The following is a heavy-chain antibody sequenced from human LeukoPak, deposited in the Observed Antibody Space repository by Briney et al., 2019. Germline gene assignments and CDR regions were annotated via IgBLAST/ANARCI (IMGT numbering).Heavy chain of an antibody. V-gene: IGHV3-23*01. D-gene: IGHD2-2*01. CDR3: AKDQTLGYCSSTSCHYFDY. Sequence: GGSLRLSCAASGFTFSSYAMSWVRQAPGKGLEWVSAISGSGGSTYYADSVKGRFTISRDNSKNTLYLQMNSLRAEDTAVYYCAKDQTLGYCSSTSCHYFDYWGQGTLVTVSS. CDR2: ISGSGGST. J-gene: IGHJ4*02. CDR1: GFTFSSYA.